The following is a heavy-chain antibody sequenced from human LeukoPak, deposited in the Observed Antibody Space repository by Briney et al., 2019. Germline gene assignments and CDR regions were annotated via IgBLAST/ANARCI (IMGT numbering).Heavy chain of an antibody. Sequence: SETLSLTCTVSGYSISSGYYWGWIRQPPGKGLEWIGSIYHSGSTYYNPSLKSRVTISVDTSKNQFSLNLSSVTAADTAVYYCAVAAYIDPYYYMDVWGKGTTVTVSS. D-gene: IGHD2-21*01. CDR2: IYHSGST. CDR3: AVAAYIDPYYYMDV. V-gene: IGHV4-38-2*02. CDR1: GYSISSGYY. J-gene: IGHJ6*03.